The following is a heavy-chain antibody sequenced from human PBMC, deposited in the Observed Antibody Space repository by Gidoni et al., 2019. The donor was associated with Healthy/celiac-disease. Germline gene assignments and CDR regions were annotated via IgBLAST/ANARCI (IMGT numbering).Heavy chain of an antibody. Sequence: EVQLVESGGGLVKPGGSLRLSCAASGFTFSRYRMNWVRQAPGKGLEWVSYISSSSSYIYYADSVKGRFTISRDNAKNSLYLQMNSLRAEDTAVYYCASSRMAYYDILTGYYGSYFDYWGQGTLVTVSS. CDR1: GFTFSRYR. J-gene: IGHJ4*02. CDR2: ISSSSSYI. V-gene: IGHV3-21*01. D-gene: IGHD3-9*01. CDR3: ASSRMAYYDILTGYYGSYFDY.